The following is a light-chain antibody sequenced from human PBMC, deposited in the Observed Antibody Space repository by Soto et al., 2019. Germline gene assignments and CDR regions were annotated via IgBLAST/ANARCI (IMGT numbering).Light chain of an antibody. Sequence: EVVVTKSPGTLSLSPGERATLSCRASQSVSSSYLAWYQQNPGQAPRLLIYGASSRATGIPDRFSGSGSGTDFTLTISILEPEDFTVYCCQLYGSPLSPFAQGTKV. J-gene: IGKJ1*01. CDR1: QSVSSSY. CDR2: GAS. V-gene: IGKV3-20*01. CDR3: QLYGSPLSP.